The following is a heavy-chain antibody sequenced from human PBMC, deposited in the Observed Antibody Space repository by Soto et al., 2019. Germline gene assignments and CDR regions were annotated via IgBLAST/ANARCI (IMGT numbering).Heavy chain of an antibody. D-gene: IGHD3-3*01. CDR1: GYTFTSYG. CDR2: ISAYNGNT. Sequence: ASVKVSCKASGYTFTSYGISWVRQAPGQGLEWMGWISAYNGNTNYAQKLQGRVTMTTDTSTSTAYMELRSLRSDDTAVYYCARALGKYYDFWSGYFNQFDYWGQGTLVTVSS. J-gene: IGHJ4*02. V-gene: IGHV1-18*01. CDR3: ARALGKYYDFWSGYFNQFDY.